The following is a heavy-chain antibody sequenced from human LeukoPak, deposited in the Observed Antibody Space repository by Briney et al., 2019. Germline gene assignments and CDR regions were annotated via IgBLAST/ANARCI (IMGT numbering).Heavy chain of an antibody. J-gene: IGHJ4*02. CDR1: GFTFSNYG. CDR3: AKDQGYSYGYVSY. V-gene: IGHV3-23*01. D-gene: IGHD5-18*01. Sequence: PEGSLRLSCAASGFTFSNYGLSWVRQAPGKGLEWVSGITGSGGSTYYADSVKGRFTISRDNSKNTLYLQMNSLRPEDTAVYYCAKDQGYSYGYVSYWGQGTLVTVSS. CDR2: ITGSGGST.